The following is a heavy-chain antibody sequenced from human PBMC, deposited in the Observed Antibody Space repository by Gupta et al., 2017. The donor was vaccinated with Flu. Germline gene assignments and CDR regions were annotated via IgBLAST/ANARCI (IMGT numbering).Heavy chain of an antibody. D-gene: IGHD1-26*01. CDR2: IYWSGAT. V-gene: IGHV4-59*01. Sequence: TCTVSGSPIDSYYWTWIRQPPGKGLEWIGYIYWSGATNYNPSLKSRLIISVDTSKKQFSLELSSVTAADTAVYYCVGSGNYNHFEDGGQGPLVTVSS. CDR1: GSPIDSYY. J-gene: IGHJ4*02. CDR3: VGSGNYNHFED.